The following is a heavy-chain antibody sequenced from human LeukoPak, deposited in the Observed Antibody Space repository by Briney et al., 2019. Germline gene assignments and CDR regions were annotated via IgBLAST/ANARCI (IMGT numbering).Heavy chain of an antibody. CDR2: IYYSGST. V-gene: IGHV4-4*02. CDR1: GGSISSSNW. Sequence: SGTLSLTCAVSGGSISSSNWWSWVRQPPGKGLEWIGYIYYSGSTYYNPSLKSRVTISIDTSKNQFSLKLSSVTAADTAVYYCARDRGSGWSVDYWGQGTLVTVSS. D-gene: IGHD6-19*01. J-gene: IGHJ4*02. CDR3: ARDRGSGWSVDY.